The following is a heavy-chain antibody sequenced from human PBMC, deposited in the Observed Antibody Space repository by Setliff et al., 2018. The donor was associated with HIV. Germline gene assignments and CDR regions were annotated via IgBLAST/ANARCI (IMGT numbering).Heavy chain of an antibody. V-gene: IGHV1-69*04. J-gene: IGHJ5*02. D-gene: IGHD2-2*02. Sequence: SVKVSCKASGGAFISHTFTWVRQAPGQGLEWMGRIIPILGITNYAQNFQGRLTISADKSTRTAYLELSSLRSDDSAVYFCAKEQEIGSYLDPWGQGTLVTVSS. CDR2: IIPILGIT. CDR1: GGAFISHT. CDR3: AKEQEIGSYLDP.